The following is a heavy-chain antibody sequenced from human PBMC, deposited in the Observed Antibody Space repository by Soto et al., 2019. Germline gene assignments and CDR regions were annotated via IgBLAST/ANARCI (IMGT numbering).Heavy chain of an antibody. CDR2: ISGSGGST. CDR3: GKDPNGDYVGAFDI. D-gene: IGHD4-17*01. Sequence: PGGSLRLSCAASGFTFSSYAMSWVRQAPGKGLEWVSAISGSGGSTYYADSVKGRFTISRDNSKNTLYLQMNSLRPDDTALYYCGKDPNGDYVGAFDICGQGTMVTVSS. V-gene: IGHV3-23*01. CDR1: GFTFSSYA. J-gene: IGHJ3*02.